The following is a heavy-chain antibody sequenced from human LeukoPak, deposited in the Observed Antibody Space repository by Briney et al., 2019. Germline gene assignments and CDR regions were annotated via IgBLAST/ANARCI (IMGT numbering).Heavy chain of an antibody. D-gene: IGHD6-19*01. CDR3: ARGIEAGTVWFDP. CDR2: IYYSGST. V-gene: IGHV4-39*07. J-gene: IGHJ5*02. Sequence: PSETLSLTCPVSGGSISSSSYYWGWIRQPPGKGLEWIGSIYYSGSTYYNPSLKSRVTISVDTSKNQFSLKLSSVTAADTAVYYCARGIEAGTVWFDPWGQGTLVTVSS. CDR1: GGSISSSSYY.